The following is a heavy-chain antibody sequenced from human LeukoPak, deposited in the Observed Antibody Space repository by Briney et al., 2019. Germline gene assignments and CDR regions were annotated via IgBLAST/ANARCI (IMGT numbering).Heavy chain of an antibody. Sequence: SETLSFTCTVSGGSINGYYWSWIRQSPGKGLEWIGYIYYSGSTNYNPSLKSRVTISVDTSKNQFSLKLSSVTAADTAVYYCARSDVVVAATFYWGQGTLVTVSS. D-gene: IGHD2-15*01. CDR1: GGSINGYY. CDR2: IYYSGST. J-gene: IGHJ4*02. V-gene: IGHV4-59*12. CDR3: ARSDVVVAATFY.